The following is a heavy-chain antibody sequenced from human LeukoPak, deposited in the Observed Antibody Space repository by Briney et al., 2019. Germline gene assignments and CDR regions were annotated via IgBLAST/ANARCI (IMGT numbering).Heavy chain of an antibody. CDR2: IYQGGSGSS. J-gene: IGHJ4*02. CDR1: GGSIISTNYY. Sequence: SETLSLTCSVSGGSIISTNYYWGWIRQPPGKGLEWIGSIYQGGSGSSYYNPALKSRATISGDTSKNHFFLRLSSVTAADTAVYYCASTLRFLPYRRFDYWGQGTLVTVPS. V-gene: IGHV4-39*02. CDR3: ASTLRFLPYRRFDY. D-gene: IGHD3-3*01.